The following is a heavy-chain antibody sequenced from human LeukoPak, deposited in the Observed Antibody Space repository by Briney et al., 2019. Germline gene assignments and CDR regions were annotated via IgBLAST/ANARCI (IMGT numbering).Heavy chain of an antibody. J-gene: IGHJ4*02. Sequence: PSETLSLTCAVYGGSFSGYYWGWIRQPPGKGLEWIGEINHSGSTNYNPSLKSRVTISVDTSKNQFSLRLSSVTAADTAVYYCARGGRIQLWFLSYWGQGTLVTVSS. CDR2: INHSGST. CDR3: ARGGRIQLWFLSY. V-gene: IGHV4-34*01. D-gene: IGHD5-18*01. CDR1: GGSFSGYY.